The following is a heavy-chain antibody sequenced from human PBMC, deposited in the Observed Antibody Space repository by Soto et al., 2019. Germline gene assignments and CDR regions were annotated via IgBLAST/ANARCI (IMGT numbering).Heavy chain of an antibody. D-gene: IGHD3-16*01. Sequence: EETLKIHSLSSESSFTINLNSRFRKMPEKGLVKMGIINPPDTDIKYSPAFQGQVTIAADKSIDTAYLQWSSLNAWDTALYYCARHQRYDASRKIDCWGQGTLVTVSS. CDR2: INPPDTDI. V-gene: IGHV5-51*01. CDR1: ESSFTINL. J-gene: IGHJ4*02. CDR3: ARHQRYDASRKIDC.